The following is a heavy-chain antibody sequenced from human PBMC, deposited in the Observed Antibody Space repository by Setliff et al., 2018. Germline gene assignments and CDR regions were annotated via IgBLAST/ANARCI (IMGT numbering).Heavy chain of an antibody. CDR1: GYSFTSYW. D-gene: IGHD2-15*01. J-gene: IGHJ3*02. CDR2: IYPGDSDT. CDR3: ATLSSRYCSGGSCYLGAFDI. Sequence: PGESLKISCKGSGYSFTSYWIGWVRQMPGKGLEWMGIIYPGDSDTRYSPSFQGQVTISADKSISTAYLQWSSLKASDTAMYYCATLSSRYCSGGSCYLGAFDIWGQGTMVTVS. V-gene: IGHV5-51*01.